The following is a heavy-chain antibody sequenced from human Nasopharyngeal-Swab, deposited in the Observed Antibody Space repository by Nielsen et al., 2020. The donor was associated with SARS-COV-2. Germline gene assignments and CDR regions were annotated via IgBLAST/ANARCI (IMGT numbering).Heavy chain of an antibody. V-gene: IGHV3-73*01. J-gene: IGHJ4*02. CDR2: IRSKGNNYAI. D-gene: IGHD2-15*01. Sequence: GGSLRLSCAASGFTFSDSAIHWVRQASGKGLEWFGRIRSKGNNYAIAYAASVKGRFTIFRDDPTNTAFLQMNSLKTEDTAVYYCTRCGGGCYSGRDYWGQGTLVTVSS. CDR1: GFTFSDSA. CDR3: TRCGGGCYSGRDY.